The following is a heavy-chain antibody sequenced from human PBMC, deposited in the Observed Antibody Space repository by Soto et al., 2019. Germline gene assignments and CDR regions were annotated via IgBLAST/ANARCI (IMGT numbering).Heavy chain of an antibody. CDR2: IWYDGSNK. V-gene: IGHV3-33*01. Sequence: QVQLVESGGGVVQPGRSLRLSCAASGFTFSSYGMHWVRQAPGKGLEWVAVIWYDGSNKYYADSVKGRFTISRDNSKNTLYLQMNSLRAGDTAVYYCAREGRIAARDPFDYWGQGTLVTVSS. CDR3: AREGRIAARDPFDY. D-gene: IGHD6-6*01. CDR1: GFTFSSYG. J-gene: IGHJ4*02.